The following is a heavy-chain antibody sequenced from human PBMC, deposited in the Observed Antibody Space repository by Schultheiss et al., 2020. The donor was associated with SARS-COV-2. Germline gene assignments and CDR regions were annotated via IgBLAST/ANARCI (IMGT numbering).Heavy chain of an antibody. CDR1: GGSFSGYY. D-gene: IGHD6-6*01. J-gene: IGHJ4*02. Sequence: SETLSLTCAVYGGSFSGYYWSWIRQPPGKGLEWIGEINHSGSTNYNPSLKSRVTISVDTSKNQFSLKLSSVTAADTAVYYCARVGSSPESYWGQGTLVTVSS. CDR3: ARVGSSPESY. CDR2: INHSGST. V-gene: IGHV4-34*01.